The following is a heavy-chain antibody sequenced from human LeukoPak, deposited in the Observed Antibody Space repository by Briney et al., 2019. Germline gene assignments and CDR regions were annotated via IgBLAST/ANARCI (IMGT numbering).Heavy chain of an antibody. V-gene: IGHV4-34*01. Sequence: SETLSLTCAVYGGSFSGCYWSWIRQPPGKGLEWIGEINHSGSTNYNPSLKSRVTISVDTSKNQFSLKLSSVTAADTAVYYCARLYSGSYLYFDYWGQGALITVSS. J-gene: IGHJ4*02. CDR2: INHSGST. D-gene: IGHD1-26*01. CDR1: GGSFSGCY. CDR3: ARLYSGSYLYFDY.